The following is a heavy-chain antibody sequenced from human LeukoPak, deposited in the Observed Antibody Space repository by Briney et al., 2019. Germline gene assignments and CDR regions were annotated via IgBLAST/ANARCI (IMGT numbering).Heavy chain of an antibody. CDR1: GFTFTKYG. V-gene: IGHV1-18*01. CDR2: IRPYNGNT. J-gene: IGHJ4*02. CDR3: ARDNYDYVWGTQRVDF. D-gene: IGHD3-16*01. Sequence: ASVKVSCKASGFTFTKYGINWVRQAPGQGLEWMGLIRPYNGNTNHAQKLQGRVTMTTDTSTGTAYMEVRSLKFDDTAVYYCARDNYDYVWGTQRVDFWGQGTLVTVSS.